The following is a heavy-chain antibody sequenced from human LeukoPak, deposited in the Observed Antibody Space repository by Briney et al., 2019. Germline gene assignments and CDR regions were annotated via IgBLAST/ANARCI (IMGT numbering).Heavy chain of an antibody. Sequence: SETLSLTCPVSGYSISSGYYWGWSRQAPGKGLEWIGSIYHSRSTYNNPPLKSRATISVDTSKNQFPRKLSSVTAADTAVYYFAMDSRDRPPRGSSSWYDWFDPWSQGTLVTVSS. V-gene: IGHV4-38-2*01. CDR3: AMDSRDRPPRGSSSWYDWFDP. CDR1: GYSISSGYY. CDR2: IYHSRST. D-gene: IGHD6-13*01. J-gene: IGHJ5*02.